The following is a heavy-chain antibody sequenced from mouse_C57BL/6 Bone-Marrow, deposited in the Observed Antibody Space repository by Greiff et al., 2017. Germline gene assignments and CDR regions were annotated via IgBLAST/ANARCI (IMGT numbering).Heavy chain of an antibody. CDR1: GFTFTDYE. J-gene: IGHJ1*03. CDR3: ARYWDGYFDY. CDR2: IRPNSGST. Sequence: QVQLQQSGADLVRPGASVTLSCKASGFTFTDYEMHWVQQRPGKGLEWIGMIRPNSGSTNYNDKIKSKGTLTVDKYSSTAYIQLSILASEDSAVYYYARYWDGYFDYWGTGTTVTVSS. D-gene: IGHD4-1*01. V-gene: IGHV1-64*01.